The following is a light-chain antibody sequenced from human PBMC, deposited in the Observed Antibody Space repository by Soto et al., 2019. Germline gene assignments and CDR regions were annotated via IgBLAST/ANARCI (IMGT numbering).Light chain of an antibody. CDR1: KLGDKY. V-gene: IGLV3-1*01. Sequence: SYELTQPPSVSVSPGQTGSITCSGDKLGDKYACWYQQKPGQSPVLVIYQDSKRPSGIPERFSGANSGNTATLTISGTQAMDEGDYYCQAWDSSIGDVFGTATKVTVL. CDR2: QDS. J-gene: IGLJ1*01. CDR3: QAWDSSIGDV.